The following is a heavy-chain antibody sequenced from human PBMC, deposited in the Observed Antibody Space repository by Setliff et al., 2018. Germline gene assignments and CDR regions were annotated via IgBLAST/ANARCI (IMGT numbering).Heavy chain of an antibody. D-gene: IGHD3-22*01. V-gene: IGHV1-69*05. Sequence: SVKVSCKASGGPFSSYGISWVRQAPGQGLEWMGGTIPIFGTTVYAQKFRGRVTIITDESTSTAFMQLSSLRSEDTAVYYCVREGVDSRSSTDYRYYMDVWGKGTTVTVSS. CDR3: VREGVDSRSSTDYRYYMDV. J-gene: IGHJ6*03. CDR2: TIPIFGTT. CDR1: GGPFSSYG.